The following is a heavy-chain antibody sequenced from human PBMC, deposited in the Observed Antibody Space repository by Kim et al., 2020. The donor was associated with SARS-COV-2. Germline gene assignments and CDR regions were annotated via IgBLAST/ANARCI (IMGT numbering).Heavy chain of an antibody. CDR1: GFTFAAYA. V-gene: IGHV3-23*01. J-gene: IGHJ1*01. D-gene: IGHD3-3*02. CDR2: ISGSDEST. Sequence: GGSLRLSCAASGFTFAAYAMNWVRQAPGEGLQWLSGISGSDESTDYADSVKGRFIISRDNAKNTLHLQMNSLRVEDTAVYYCAKHFGSCVCVFQHWGQGTLVTVSS. CDR3: AKHFGSCVCVFQH.